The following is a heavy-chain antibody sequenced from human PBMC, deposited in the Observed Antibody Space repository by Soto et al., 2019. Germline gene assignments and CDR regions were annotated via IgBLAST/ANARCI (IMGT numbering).Heavy chain of an antibody. CDR1: GGSFSGHY. CDR3: ARGISLIEVRQREAPDIYYFDS. J-gene: IGHJ4*02. V-gene: IGHV4-34*01. D-gene: IGHD3-22*01. Sequence: SETLSLTCAVYGGSFSGHYWSWIRKPPGKGMEWVGKMNHSGSSNYNPPPKSRVTISVDTSKNQFSLTLTSVTAADPAVYYCARGISLIEVRQREAPDIYYFDSWGQGTLVTVSS. CDR2: MNHSGSS.